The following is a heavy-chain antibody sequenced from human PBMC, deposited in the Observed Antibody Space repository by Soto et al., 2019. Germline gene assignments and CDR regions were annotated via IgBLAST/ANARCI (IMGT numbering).Heavy chain of an antibody. CDR3: ARGLGESVTMVRGCGYFDY. CDR1: GGSFSGYY. CDR2: INHSGST. Sequence: SETLSLTCAVYGGSFSGYYWSWIRQPPGKGLEWIGEINHSGSTNYNPSLKSRVTISVDTSKNQFSLKLSSVTAAETAVYYCARGLGESVTMVRGCGYFDYWGQGTLVTVSS. V-gene: IGHV4-34*01. D-gene: IGHD3-10*01. J-gene: IGHJ4*02.